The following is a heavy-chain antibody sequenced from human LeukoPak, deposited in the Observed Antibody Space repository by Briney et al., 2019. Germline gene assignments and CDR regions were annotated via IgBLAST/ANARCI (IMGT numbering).Heavy chain of an antibody. CDR2: IYHSGST. V-gene: IGHV4-4*02. Sequence: NPSETLSLTCAVSGGSISSSNWWSWVRQPPGKGLEWIGEIYHSGSTNYNPSLKSRVTIPVDTSKNQFSLKLSSVTAADTAVYYCARVSLVRGAPDYYFDYWGQGTLVTVSS. CDR3: ARVSLVRGAPDYYFDY. J-gene: IGHJ4*02. CDR1: GGSISSSNW. D-gene: IGHD3-10*01.